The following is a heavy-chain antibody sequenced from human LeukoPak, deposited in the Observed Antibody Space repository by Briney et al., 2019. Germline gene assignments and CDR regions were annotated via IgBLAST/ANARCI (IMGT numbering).Heavy chain of an antibody. V-gene: IGHV4-34*01. CDR1: GGSFSGYY. CDR3: ARGAQAESLPFSGRYFMRGYYFDY. Sequence: PLETLSLTCAVYGGSFSGYYWSWIRQPPGKGLEWIGEINHSGSTNYNPSLKSRVTISVDTSKNQFSLKLSSVTAADTAVYYCARGAQAESLPFSGRYFMRGYYFDYWGQGALVTVSS. CDR2: INHSGST. D-gene: IGHD6-19*01. J-gene: IGHJ4*02.